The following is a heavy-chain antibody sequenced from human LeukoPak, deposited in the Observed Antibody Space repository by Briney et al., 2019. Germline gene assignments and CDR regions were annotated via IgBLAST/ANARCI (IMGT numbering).Heavy chain of an antibody. CDR3: ARDMRGGNSYYIDS. D-gene: IGHD4-23*01. CDR1: GNSINRGYY. V-gene: IGHV4-38-2*02. Sequence: SETLSLTCTVSGNSINRGYYWGWIRQPPGKGLEWIGSFYHSVSTYYNPSLKSRVTISVDTSKNQFSLKLSSVTAADTAVYYCARDMRGGNSYYIDSWGQGNLFTVSS. CDR2: FYHSVST. J-gene: IGHJ4*02.